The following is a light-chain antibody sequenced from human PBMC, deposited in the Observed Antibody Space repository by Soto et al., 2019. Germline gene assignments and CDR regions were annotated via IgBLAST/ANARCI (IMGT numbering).Light chain of an antibody. CDR2: DAS. CDR3: QQCDNLPPVT. Sequence: DIQMTQSPSSLSASVGDRVTTTCQASQDISNYLNWYQQKPGKAPKLLIYDASNLETGVPTRFSGSGSGTDFTFTISSLQPEDIATYYCQQCDNLPPVTLGPGTKVDIK. CDR1: QDISNY. J-gene: IGKJ3*01. V-gene: IGKV1-33*01.